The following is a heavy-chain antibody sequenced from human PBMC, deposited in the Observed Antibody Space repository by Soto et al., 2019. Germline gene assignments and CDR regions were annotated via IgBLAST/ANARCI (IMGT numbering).Heavy chain of an antibody. CDR1: GFTFDDYA. Sequence: ESGGGLVQPGRSLRLSCAASGFTFDDYAMHWVRQAPGKGLEWVSGISWNSGSRGYADSVMGRFTISRDNAKNSLSLQMNSLRPEDTALYYCTKARGLTGAKFDSWGQGTLVIVSS. D-gene: IGHD3-10*01. CDR2: ISWNSGSR. CDR3: TKARGLTGAKFDS. V-gene: IGHV3-9*01. J-gene: IGHJ4*02.